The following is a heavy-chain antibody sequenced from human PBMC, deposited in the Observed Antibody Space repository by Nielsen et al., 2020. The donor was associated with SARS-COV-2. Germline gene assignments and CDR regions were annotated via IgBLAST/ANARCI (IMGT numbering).Heavy chain of an antibody. CDR3: ARQDIVLMVYETRFDP. J-gene: IGHJ5*02. V-gene: IGHV4-34*01. CDR2: INHSGST. D-gene: IGHD2-8*01. CDR1: GGSFSGYD. Sequence: SETLSLTCAVYGGSFSGYDWSWIRQAPGKGLEWIGEINHSGSTKYNPSLKSRVTISVDTSKNQFSLKLSSVTAADTAVYYCARQDIVLMVYETRFDPWGQGTLVTVSS.